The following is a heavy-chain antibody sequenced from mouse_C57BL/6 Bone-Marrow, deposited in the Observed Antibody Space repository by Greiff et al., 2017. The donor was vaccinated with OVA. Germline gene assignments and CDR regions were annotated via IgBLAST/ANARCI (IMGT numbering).Heavy chain of an antibody. V-gene: IGHV1-64*01. Sequence: QVQLQQPGAELVKPGASVKLSCKASGYTFTSYWMHWVKQRPGQGLEWIGMIHPNSGSTNYNEKFKSKATLPVDKSSSTAYMQLSSLTSEDSAVYYCARYSRIYYYGTWYFDVWGTGTTVTVSS. J-gene: IGHJ1*03. D-gene: IGHD1-1*01. CDR3: ARYSRIYYYGTWYFDV. CDR1: GYTFTSYW. CDR2: IHPNSGST.